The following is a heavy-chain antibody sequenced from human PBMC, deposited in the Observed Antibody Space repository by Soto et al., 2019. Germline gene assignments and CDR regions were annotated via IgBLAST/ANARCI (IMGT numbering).Heavy chain of an antibody. Sequence: GESLKIACKGSGYSFTSYWISWVRQMPGKGLEWMGRIDPSDSYTNYSPSFQGHVTISADKSISTAYLQWSSLKASDTAMYYCARQGPGGIDAFDIWGQGTMVIVSS. CDR2: IDPSDSYT. CDR3: ARQGPGGIDAFDI. D-gene: IGHD1-26*01. V-gene: IGHV5-10-1*01. J-gene: IGHJ3*02. CDR1: GYSFTSYW.